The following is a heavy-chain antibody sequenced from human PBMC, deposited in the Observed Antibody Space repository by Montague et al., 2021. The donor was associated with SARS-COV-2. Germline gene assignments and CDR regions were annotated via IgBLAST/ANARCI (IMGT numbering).Heavy chain of an antibody. V-gene: IGHV3-33*01. CDR2: IWYDGSNK. CDR3: ARKVADY. Sequence: SRRLSLSASGFTFSSYGMHWVRQAPGKGLEWVAVIWYDGSNKYYADSVEGRFTISRDNSKNTLYLQMNSLRAEDTAVYYCARKVADYWGQGTLVTVSS. J-gene: IGHJ4*02. CDR1: GFTFSSYG.